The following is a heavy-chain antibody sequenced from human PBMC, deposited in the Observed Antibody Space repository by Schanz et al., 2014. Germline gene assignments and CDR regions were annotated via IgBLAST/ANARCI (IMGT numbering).Heavy chain of an antibody. Sequence: QLQLQESGPGLVKPSETLSLTCTVSGGSISSYYWSWIRQPPGKGLEWIGYIYDGGSTYYKPSLKSRVTISVDTSKNQFSLRLSSVTSADTAVYYCARGGSWPGCWGQGTLVTVSS. CDR2: IYDGGST. V-gene: IGHV4-59*12. CDR1: GGSISSYY. D-gene: IGHD6-13*01. CDR3: ARGGSWPGC. J-gene: IGHJ4*02.